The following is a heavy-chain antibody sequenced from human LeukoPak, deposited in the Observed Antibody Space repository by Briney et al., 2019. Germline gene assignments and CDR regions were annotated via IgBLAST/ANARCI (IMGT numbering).Heavy chain of an antibody. CDR1: GFTFSSYA. Sequence: GGSLRLSCAASGFTFSSYAMSWVRQAPGKGLEWVSGISGSGGNTYYADSVKGRFTISRDNAKNSLYLQMNSLRAEDTAVYYCARDGGSYRFYNWFDPWGQGTLVTVSS. CDR3: ARDGGSYRFYNWFDP. D-gene: IGHD2-15*01. CDR2: ISGSGGNT. V-gene: IGHV3-23*01. J-gene: IGHJ5*02.